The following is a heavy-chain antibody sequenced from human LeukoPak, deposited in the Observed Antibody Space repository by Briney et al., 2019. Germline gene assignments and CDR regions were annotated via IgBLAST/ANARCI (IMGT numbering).Heavy chain of an antibody. CDR1: GFTFSSYE. CDR2: ISSSGNTI. V-gene: IGHV3-48*03. D-gene: IGHD1-26*01. CDR3: ARDQEWELLDY. J-gene: IGHJ4*02. Sequence: GGSLRLSCAASGFTFSSYEMNWVRQAPGKGLEWISYISSSGNTIYYADSVKGRFTVSRDNAKNSLYLQMNSLRAEDTAVYYCARDQEWELLDYWGQGSLVTVSS.